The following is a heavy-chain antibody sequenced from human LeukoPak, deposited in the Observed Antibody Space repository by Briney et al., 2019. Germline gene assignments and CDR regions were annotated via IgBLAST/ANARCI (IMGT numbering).Heavy chain of an antibody. V-gene: IGHV3-48*04. CDR3: ARHDTAMATDYGMDV. CDR1: GFTFSSYS. D-gene: IGHD5-18*01. Sequence: GGSLRLSCAASGFTFSSYSMNWVRQAPGKGLEWVSYISSRGSTIYYADSVKGRFTISRDNAKNSLYLQMNSLRAEDTAVYYCARHDTAMATDYGMDVWGQGTTVTVSS. J-gene: IGHJ6*02. CDR2: ISSRGSTI.